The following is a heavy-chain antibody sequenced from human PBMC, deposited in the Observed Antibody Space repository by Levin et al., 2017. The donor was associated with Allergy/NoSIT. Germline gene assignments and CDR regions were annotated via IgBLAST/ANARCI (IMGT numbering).Heavy chain of an antibody. D-gene: IGHD2-15*01. J-gene: IGHJ3*02. V-gene: IGHV7-4-1*02. CDR2: INTNSGNP. CDR1: GYIFVRYA. CDR3: ARDPATANFAFDS. Sequence: ASVKVSCKASGYIFVRYAMNWVRQAPGQGLEWMGWINTNSGNPTYAQGFTGRFVFSLDTSVSTAYLQISSLKAEDTAVYYCARDPATANFAFDSWGQGTMVTVSS.